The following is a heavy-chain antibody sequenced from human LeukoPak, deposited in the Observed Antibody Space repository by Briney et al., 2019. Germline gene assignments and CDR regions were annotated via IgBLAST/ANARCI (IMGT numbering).Heavy chain of an antibody. J-gene: IGHJ4*02. CDR2: VYYNGRT. D-gene: IGHD3-3*01. CDR1: GGSVTHSGYF. V-gene: IGHV4-39*01. CDR3: ARQEMRKYDDQPVYFDF. Sequence: SETLSLTCTVSGGSVTHSGYFWGWIRQPPAKGLEWFGSVYYNGRTFYNASLESRVTISVDTSKNQFSLKLSSVAAADSAAYYCARQEMRKYDDQPVYFDFWGRGILVTVSS.